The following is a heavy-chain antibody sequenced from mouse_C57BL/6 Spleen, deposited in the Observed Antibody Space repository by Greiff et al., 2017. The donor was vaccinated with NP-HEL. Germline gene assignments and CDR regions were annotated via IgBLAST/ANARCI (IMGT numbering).Heavy chain of an antibody. V-gene: IGHV2-5*01. CDR3: ASYYYGSSSFAY. Sequence: VKVVESGPGLVQPSQSLSITCTVSGFSLTSYGVHWVRQSPGKGLEWLGVIWRGGSTDYNAAFMSRLSITKDNSKSQVFFKMNSLQADDTAIYYCASYYYGSSSFAYWGQGTLVTVSA. D-gene: IGHD1-1*01. J-gene: IGHJ3*01. CDR1: GFSLTSYG. CDR2: IWRGGST.